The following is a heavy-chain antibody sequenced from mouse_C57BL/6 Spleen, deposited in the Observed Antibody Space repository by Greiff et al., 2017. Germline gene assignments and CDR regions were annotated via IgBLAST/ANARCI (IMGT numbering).Heavy chain of an antibody. CDR3: ARGLYEYDYAMDY. Sequence: QVQLQQPGTELVKPGASVKLSCTASGYTFTSYWMHWVKQRPGQGLEWIGNIYPSNGGTNYNEKITSKATLTVDQSSSTSYMQLSSLTSEDSAVYYCARGLYEYDYAMDYWGQGTSVTVSS. D-gene: IGHD2-4*01. V-gene: IGHV1-53*01. CDR2: IYPSNGGT. CDR1: GYTFTSYW. J-gene: IGHJ4*01.